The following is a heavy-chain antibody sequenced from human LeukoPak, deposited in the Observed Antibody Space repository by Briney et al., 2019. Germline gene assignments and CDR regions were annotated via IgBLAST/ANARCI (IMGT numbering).Heavy chain of an antibody. CDR3: ARYHSIKVTFDY. J-gene: IGHJ4*02. Sequence: PSETLPLTRSVSGGSISSSYWGWIRQPPGKGLEWIGYIHYSGSTNYNPSLTSRVTISLDSSKNQFSLKLSSVTAADTAVYYCARYHSIKVTFDYWGQETRLTVSS. V-gene: IGHV4-59*01. CDR2: IHYSGST. D-gene: IGHD5-24*01. CDR1: GGSISSSY.